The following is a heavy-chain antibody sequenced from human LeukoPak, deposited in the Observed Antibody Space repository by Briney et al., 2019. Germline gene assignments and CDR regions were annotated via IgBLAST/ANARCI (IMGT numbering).Heavy chain of an antibody. CDR1: GFTFSSYG. V-gene: IGHV3-30*02. J-gene: IGHJ3*02. CDR2: IRYDGGNK. CDR3: AKDRGDYDAFDI. Sequence: GGSLRLSCAASGFTFSSYGMHWVRQAPGKGLEWVAFIRYDGGNKYYADSVKGRFTISRDHSKNTLYLQMNSLRAEDTAVYYCAKDRGDYDAFDIWGQGTMDTVSS. D-gene: IGHD4-17*01.